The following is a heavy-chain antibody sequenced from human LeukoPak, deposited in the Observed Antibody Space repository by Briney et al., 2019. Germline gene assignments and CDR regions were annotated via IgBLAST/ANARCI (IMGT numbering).Heavy chain of an antibody. D-gene: IGHD3-22*01. Sequence: PGTSLRLSCAASGFTFSSYPMNWVRQAPGKGLEWVAVISYDGSNKYYADSVKGRFTISRDNSKNTLYVQMNSLRSDDTAVYYCARDRAHGITMIVVVTDYWGQGTLVTVSS. CDR3: ARDRAHGITMIVVVTDY. CDR2: ISYDGSNK. V-gene: IGHV3-30-3*01. CDR1: GFTFSSYP. J-gene: IGHJ4*02.